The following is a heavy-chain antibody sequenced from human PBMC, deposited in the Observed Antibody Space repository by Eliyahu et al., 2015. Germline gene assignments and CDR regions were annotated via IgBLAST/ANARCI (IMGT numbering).Heavy chain of an antibody. CDR2: ISSSSSTI. J-gene: IGHJ4*02. CDR1: GFTFSSXX. Sequence: EVQLVESGGGLVQPGGSLRLSXAASGFTFSSXXMTXVRQAPGKGLEWVSYISSSSSTIYYADSVKGRFTISRDNAKNSLYLQMNSLRDEDTAVYYCARDTGRRRFGVVIPTGYFDYWGQGTLVTVSS. D-gene: IGHD3-3*01. CDR3: ARDTGRRRFGVVIPTGYFDY. V-gene: IGHV3-48*02.